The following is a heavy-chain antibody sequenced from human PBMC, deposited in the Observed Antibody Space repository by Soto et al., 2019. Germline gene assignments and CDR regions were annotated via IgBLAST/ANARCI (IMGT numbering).Heavy chain of an antibody. CDR2: INPSGGST. CDR3: ARASGYDSYDY. J-gene: IGHJ4*02. Sequence: HWVRQAPGQGLEWMGIINPSGGSTSYAQKFQGRVTMTRDTSTSTVYMELSSLRSEDTAVYYCARASGYDSYDYWGQGTPVTVSS. V-gene: IGHV1-46*03. D-gene: IGHD5-12*01.